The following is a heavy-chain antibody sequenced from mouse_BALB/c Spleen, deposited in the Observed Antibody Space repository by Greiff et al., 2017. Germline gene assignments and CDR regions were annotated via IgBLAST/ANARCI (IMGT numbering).Heavy chain of an antibody. D-gene: IGHD3-2*02. CDR2: IYPGSGST. J-gene: IGHJ4*01. CDR3: KGWIYAMDY. Sequence: LQQPGSELVRPGASVKLSCKASGYTFTSYWMHWVKQRPGQGLEWIGNIYPGSGSTNYDEKFKSKATLTVDTSSSTAYMQLSSLTSEDSAVYYCKGWIYAMDYWGQGTSVTVSS. CDR1: GYTFTSYW. V-gene: IGHV1S22*01.